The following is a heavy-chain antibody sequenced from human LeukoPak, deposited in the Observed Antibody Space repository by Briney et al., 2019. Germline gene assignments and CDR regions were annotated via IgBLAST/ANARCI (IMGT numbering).Heavy chain of an antibody. D-gene: IGHD1-14*01. Sequence: GGSLRLSCATSGFSFSRYGMHWVRQASGKGLEWVAVVWDDGSLQYCTDSVRGRFTISRDISKNTVYLEMSSLRAEDTAVYYCATGAGSNHNHFDHWGQGTLVTVSS. CDR2: VWDDGSLQ. V-gene: IGHV3-33*01. CDR1: GFSFSRYG. J-gene: IGHJ4*02. CDR3: ATGAGSNHNHFDH.